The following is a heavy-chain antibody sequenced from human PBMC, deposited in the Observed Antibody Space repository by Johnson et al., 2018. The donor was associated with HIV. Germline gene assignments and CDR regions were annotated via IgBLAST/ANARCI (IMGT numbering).Heavy chain of an antibody. V-gene: IGHV3-30-3*01. CDR1: GFTFSSSA. CDR3: ARDSAYCGGDCHDAFDI. D-gene: IGHD2-21*02. Sequence: QVQLVESGGGVVQPGKSLRLSCAASGFTFSSSAMHWVRQAPGQGLQWVALISYDGSNKYYAASVKGRFTISRDNSKNTLYLQMTSLRAEDTAVYYCARDSAYCGGDCHDAFDIWGQGTMVTVSS. J-gene: IGHJ3*02. CDR2: ISYDGSNK.